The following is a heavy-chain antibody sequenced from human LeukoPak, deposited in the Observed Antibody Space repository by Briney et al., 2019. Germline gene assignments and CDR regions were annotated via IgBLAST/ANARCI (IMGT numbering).Heavy chain of an antibody. V-gene: IGHV4-59*08. D-gene: IGHD1-1*01. CDR2: MYNSGST. CDR3: ARAKPNWNPSDY. J-gene: IGHJ4*02. Sequence: SERLSLTCTVSGGSISSNYWSWIRQPRGKGLAWIGYMYNSGSTSYNPSLKSRATISGDTSKNQFSLNLNSVTAADTAVYYCARAKPNWNPSDYWDQGTLVTVSS. CDR1: GGSISSNY.